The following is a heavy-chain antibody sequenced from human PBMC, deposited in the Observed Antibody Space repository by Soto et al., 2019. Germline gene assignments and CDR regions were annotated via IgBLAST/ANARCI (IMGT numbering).Heavy chain of an antibody. CDR1: GFTFSSYG. D-gene: IGHD2-15*01. J-gene: IGHJ4*02. Sequence: QVQLVESGGGVVQPGRSLRLSCAASGFTFSSYGMHWVRQAPGKGLEWVAVIWYDGSNKYYADSVKGRFTISRDNSKNTLYLQTNSLTADDTAVYYGAITAVGGTFLHCWGQGTLVTVSS. CDR2: IWYDGSNK. CDR3: AITAVGGTFLHC. V-gene: IGHV3-33*01.